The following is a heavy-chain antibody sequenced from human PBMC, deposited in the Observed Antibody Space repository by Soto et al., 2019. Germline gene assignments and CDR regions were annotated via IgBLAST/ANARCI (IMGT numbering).Heavy chain of an antibody. D-gene: IGHD5-12*01. Sequence: PGGSLRLSCAASGFTFSSYGMHWVRQAPGKGLEWVAVISYDGSNKYYADSVKGRFTISRDNSKNTLYLQMNSLRAEDTAVYYCANIYSGYDYTYWGQGTLVT. CDR1: GFTFSSYG. J-gene: IGHJ4*02. CDR2: ISYDGSNK. CDR3: ANIYSGYDYTY. V-gene: IGHV3-30*18.